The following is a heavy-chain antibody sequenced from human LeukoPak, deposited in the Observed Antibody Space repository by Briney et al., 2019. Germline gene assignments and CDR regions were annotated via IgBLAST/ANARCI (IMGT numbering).Heavy chain of an antibody. D-gene: IGHD1-26*01. CDR2: ISGSGGRT. J-gene: IGHJ4*02. Sequence: GGSLRLSCAASGFTFNSHAMAWVRQAPGKGLEWVSAISGSGGRTYDADSVKGRFTISRDNSKNTLYLQMNSLRAEDTAVYYCARGGWELLGVYFDYWGQGTLVTVSS. CDR1: GFTFNSHA. V-gene: IGHV3-23*01. CDR3: ARGGWELLGVYFDY.